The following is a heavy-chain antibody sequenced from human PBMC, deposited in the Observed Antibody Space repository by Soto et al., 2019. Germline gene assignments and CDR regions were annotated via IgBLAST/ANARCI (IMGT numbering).Heavy chain of an antibody. CDR3: AIDMKRSRYYGSGSYMDWFDP. V-gene: IGHV3-11*05. CDR1: GFTFSDYY. Sequence: QVQLVESGGGLVKPGGSLRLSCAASGFTFSDYYMSWIRQAPGKGLEWVSYISSSSSYTNYADSVKGRFTISRDNAMDSLYLQVNSLRAEDTAVYYCAIDMKRSRYYGSGSYMDWFDPWGQGTLVTVSS. J-gene: IGHJ5*02. D-gene: IGHD3-10*01. CDR2: ISSSSSYT.